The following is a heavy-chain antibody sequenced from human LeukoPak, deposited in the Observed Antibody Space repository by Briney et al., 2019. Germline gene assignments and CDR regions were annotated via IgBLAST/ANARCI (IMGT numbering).Heavy chain of an antibody. V-gene: IGHV4-59*01. CDR3: GRRTYYDL. Sequence: PSETLSLTCTVSGGSISSYCWSWVRQPPGKGLEWIGYINYSGSSDYNPSLKSRVSFSVDTSKDQFSLRLSSVTAADTAVYYCGRRTYYDLWGRGTLVTVSS. CDR2: INYSGSS. CDR1: GGSISSYC. D-gene: IGHD3-10*01. J-gene: IGHJ2*01.